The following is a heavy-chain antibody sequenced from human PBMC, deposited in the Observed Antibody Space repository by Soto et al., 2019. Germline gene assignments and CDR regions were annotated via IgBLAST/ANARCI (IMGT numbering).Heavy chain of an antibody. CDR2: ISAYNGNT. Sequence: GASLKVSCKASGYTFNSYGISWVRQAPGQGLEWMGWISAYNGNTNYAQKLQGRVTMTADTSTSTAYMELRSLRSDDTAVYYCAGQNGYSSGWYWFDPWGQGTLVNVSS. CDR3: AGQNGYSSGWYWFDP. V-gene: IGHV1-18*01. D-gene: IGHD6-19*01. J-gene: IGHJ5*02. CDR1: GYTFNSYG.